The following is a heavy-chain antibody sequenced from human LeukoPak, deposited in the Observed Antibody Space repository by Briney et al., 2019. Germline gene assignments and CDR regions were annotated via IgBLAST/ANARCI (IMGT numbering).Heavy chain of an antibody. D-gene: IGHD3-9*01. CDR3: ARDGELRYFDWLLMGPWFDP. CDR2: INPNSGGT. J-gene: IGHJ5*02. V-gene: IGHV1-2*02. CDR1: GFTFSTSA. Sequence: GASVKVSCKASGFTFSTSAMQWVRQAPGQGLEWMGWINPNSGGTNYAQRFQGRVTMTRDTSISTAYMELSRLRSDDTAVYYCARDGELRYFDWLLMGPWFDPWGQGTLVTVSS.